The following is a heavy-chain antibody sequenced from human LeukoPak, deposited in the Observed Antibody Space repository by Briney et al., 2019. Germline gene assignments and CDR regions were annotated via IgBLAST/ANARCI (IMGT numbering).Heavy chain of an antibody. CDR3: ARHGGAMIIAPLDY. J-gene: IGHJ4*02. CDR1: GGSISSSSYN. CDR2: IFYSRST. Sequence: SETLSLTCTVSGGSISSSSYNWGWIRQPPGKGLEWIGSIFYSRSTYYNPSLKSRVTISVDTSKNQFSLKLSSVTAPDTAVYYCARHGGAMIIAPLDYWGQGTLVTVSS. D-gene: IGHD3-22*01. V-gene: IGHV4-39*01.